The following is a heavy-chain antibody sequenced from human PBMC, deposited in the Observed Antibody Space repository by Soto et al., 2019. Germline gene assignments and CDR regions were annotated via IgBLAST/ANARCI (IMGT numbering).Heavy chain of an antibody. CDR2: ISGSAGRT. Sequence: GGSLRLSCAASGFTFTSYAMSWVRQAPGKGLEWVAIISGSAGRTYYADSAKGRFTISRDNSKNTLYLQMNSLRADDTAVYYCAKVTSARVFYFGLDVWGQGTTVTVSS. CDR1: GFTFTSYA. J-gene: IGHJ6*02. D-gene: IGHD2-2*01. CDR3: AKVTSARVFYFGLDV. V-gene: IGHV3-23*01.